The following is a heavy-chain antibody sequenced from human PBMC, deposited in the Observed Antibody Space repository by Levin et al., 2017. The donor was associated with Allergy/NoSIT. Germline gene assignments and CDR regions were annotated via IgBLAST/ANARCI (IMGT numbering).Heavy chain of an antibody. Sequence: QAGGSLRLSCAASGFTFSSYWMHWVRQAPGKGLVWVSRINSDGSSTSYADSVKGRFTISRDNAKNTLYLQMNSLRAEDTAVYYCATISPGPYSSGWYGPPPGDYWGQGTLVTVSS. J-gene: IGHJ4*02. CDR3: ATISPGPYSSGWYGPPPGDY. CDR2: INSDGSST. CDR1: GFTFSSYW. V-gene: IGHV3-74*01. D-gene: IGHD6-19*01.